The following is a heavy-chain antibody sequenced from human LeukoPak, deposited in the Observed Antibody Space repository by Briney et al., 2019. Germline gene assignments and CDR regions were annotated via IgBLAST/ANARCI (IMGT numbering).Heavy chain of an antibody. D-gene: IGHD4-11*01. CDR3: ARVYSNFIRSGDDAFDI. Sequence: ASVKVSCKASGYTFTGYYMHWVRQAPGQGLEWMGWINPNSGGTNYAQKFQGRVTMTRDTSISTAYMELSRLRSDDTAVYYCARVYSNFIRSGDDAFDIWGQGTVVTVSS. V-gene: IGHV1-2*02. CDR2: INPNSGGT. J-gene: IGHJ3*02. CDR1: GYTFTGYY.